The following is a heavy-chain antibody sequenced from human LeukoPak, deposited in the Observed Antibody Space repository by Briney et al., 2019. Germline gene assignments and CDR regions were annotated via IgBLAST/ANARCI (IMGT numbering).Heavy chain of an antibody. V-gene: IGHV3-21*01. CDR2: ISNSGYYI. Sequence: PGGSLRLSCTVSGFTFSSFTINWVRHSPGKGLEWVASISNSGYYISYADSLKGRFTISRDNAKNSLFLQMSSLRAEDTAVYYCAREMYAGWYFAFDIWGQGTIVTVSS. D-gene: IGHD6-19*01. CDR1: GFTFSSFT. CDR3: AREMYAGWYFAFDI. J-gene: IGHJ3*02.